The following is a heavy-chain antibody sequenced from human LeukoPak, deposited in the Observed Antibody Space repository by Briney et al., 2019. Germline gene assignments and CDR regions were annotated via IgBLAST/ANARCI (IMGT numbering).Heavy chain of an antibody. CDR1: GFTFSDFG. D-gene: IGHD3-10*01. Sequence: GGSQRLSCAASGFTFSDFGMHWLRQAPGKGLEWVAFVSWDGGEKHYGDSVKGRFTISRDNSKNALYLQMNSLRAEDTAVYYCARDYRLLWFGEPRSAEYFQHWGQGTLVTVSS. CDR3: ARDYRLLWFGEPRSAEYFQH. V-gene: IGHV3-33*08. CDR2: VSWDGGEK. J-gene: IGHJ1*01.